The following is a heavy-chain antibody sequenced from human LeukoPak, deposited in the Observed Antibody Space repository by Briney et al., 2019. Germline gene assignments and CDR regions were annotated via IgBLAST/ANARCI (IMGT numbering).Heavy chain of an antibody. CDR3: AGSFGDVKNF. J-gene: IGHJ4*01. V-gene: IGHV3-7*01. Sequence: PGGSLRLSCAGSGFNFKDHWMSWLRQAPGKGPEWVAHTKPDGSEKYYVDSVKGRFIISRDDTRNSLSLQMNSLRAEDTAVYYCAGSFGDVKNFWGQGTLVTVSS. D-gene: IGHD3-10*01. CDR1: GFNFKDHW. CDR2: TKPDGSEK.